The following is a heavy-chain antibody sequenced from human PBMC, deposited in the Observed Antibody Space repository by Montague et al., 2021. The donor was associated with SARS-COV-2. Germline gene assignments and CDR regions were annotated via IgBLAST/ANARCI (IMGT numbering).Heavy chain of an antibody. J-gene: IGHJ5*02. D-gene: IGHD1-1*01. CDR3: AGQIQQVLLSAAKLTNWFDP. CDR2: IYHSRST. CDR1: GASITSSSW. V-gene: IGHV4-4*02. Sequence: SETLSFTCTFSGASITSSSWWNWVRHPPGKGLEWIGQIYHSRSTNYNPSLKRRLTLTLDKSKNQFSLNLSSVTAADTAVYYCAGQIQQVLLSAAKLTNWFDPWGLGTLVTVAS.